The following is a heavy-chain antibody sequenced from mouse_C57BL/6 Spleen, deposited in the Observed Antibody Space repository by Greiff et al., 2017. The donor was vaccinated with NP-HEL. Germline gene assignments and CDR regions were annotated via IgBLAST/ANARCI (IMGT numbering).Heavy chain of an antibody. V-gene: IGHV1-22*01. CDR3: ARQGHGRGNYPYAMDY. Sequence: EVQLQQSGPELVKPGASVKMSCKASGYTFTDYNMHWVKQSHGKSLEWIGYINPNNGGTSYNQKFKGKATLTVNKSSSTAYMELRSLTSEDSAVYYCARQGHGRGNYPYAMDYWGQGTSVTVSS. J-gene: IGHJ4*01. CDR1: GYTFTDYN. CDR2: INPNNGGT. D-gene: IGHD2-1*01.